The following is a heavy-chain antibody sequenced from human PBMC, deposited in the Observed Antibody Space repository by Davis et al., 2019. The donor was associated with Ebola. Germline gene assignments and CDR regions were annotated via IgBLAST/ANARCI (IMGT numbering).Heavy chain of an antibody. Sequence: GESLKISCAASGFTSSTYAMHWVRQAPGKGLEWVAFISYDGSNKYYVDSVKGRFTISRDSSKNTVYLQMNSLRGDDTAVYFCAKGGGDYGDTQYYFDYWGQGTLVTVSS. CDR2: ISYDGSNK. CDR1: GFTSSTYA. J-gene: IGHJ4*02. D-gene: IGHD4-17*01. CDR3: AKGGGDYGDTQYYFDY. V-gene: IGHV3-30-3*01.